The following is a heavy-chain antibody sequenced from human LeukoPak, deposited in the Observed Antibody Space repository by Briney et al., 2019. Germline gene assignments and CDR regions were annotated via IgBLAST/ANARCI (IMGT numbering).Heavy chain of an antibody. D-gene: IGHD3-3*01. CDR3: ARAHSIRSVVIISRFDY. J-gene: IGHJ4*02. CDR1: GGSFSSYY. CDR2: INHSGST. Sequence: SETLSLTCAVYGGSFSSYYWSWIRQPPGKGLEWIGEINHSGSTNYNPSLKSRVTISVDTSRNQFSLKLSSVTAADTAVYYCARAHSIRSVVIISRFDYWGQGTLVTVSS. V-gene: IGHV4-34*01.